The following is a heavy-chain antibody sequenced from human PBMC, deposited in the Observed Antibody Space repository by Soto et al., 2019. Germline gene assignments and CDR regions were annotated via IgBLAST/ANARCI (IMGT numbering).Heavy chain of an antibody. J-gene: IGHJ6*02. CDR3: ARDRHLDYYDFWSGYYMVQYYYYYGMDV. V-gene: IGHV3-21*01. D-gene: IGHD3-3*01. Sequence: GGSLRLSCAASGFTFSSYSMNWVRQAPGKGLEWVSSISSSSSYIYYADSVKGRFTISRDNAKNSLYLQMNSLRAADTAVYYCARDRHLDYYDFWSGYYMVQYYYYYGMDVWGQGTTVTVSS. CDR2: ISSSSSYI. CDR1: GFTFSSYS.